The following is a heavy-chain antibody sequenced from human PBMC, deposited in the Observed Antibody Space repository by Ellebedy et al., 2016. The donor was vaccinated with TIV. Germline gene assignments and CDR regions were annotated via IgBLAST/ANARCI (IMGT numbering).Heavy chain of an antibody. Sequence: PGGSLRLSCQGSGYSFTTRWIGWARQMPGKGREWMGIIYPGDSDPRYSPSFQGQVTISADKSISTAYLQWSSLKASDTAMYYCARQSIAAAGLSDWFDPWGQGTLVTVSS. D-gene: IGHD6-13*01. V-gene: IGHV5-51*01. CDR3: ARQSIAAAGLSDWFDP. CDR1: GYSFTTRW. J-gene: IGHJ5*02. CDR2: IYPGDSDP.